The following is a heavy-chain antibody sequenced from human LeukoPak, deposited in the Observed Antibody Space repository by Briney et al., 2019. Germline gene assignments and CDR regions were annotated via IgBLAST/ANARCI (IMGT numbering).Heavy chain of an antibody. D-gene: IGHD5-24*01. CDR1: GGSISSGGYY. CDR3: ARGLEMALKVPFDY. Sequence: PSETLSLTCTVSGGSISSGGYYWSWIRQPPGKGLEWIGYIYHSGSTYYNPSLKSRVTISVDRSKNQFSLKLSSVTAADTAVYYCARGLEMALKVPFDYWGQGTLVTVSS. V-gene: IGHV4-30-2*01. CDR2: IYHSGST. J-gene: IGHJ4*02.